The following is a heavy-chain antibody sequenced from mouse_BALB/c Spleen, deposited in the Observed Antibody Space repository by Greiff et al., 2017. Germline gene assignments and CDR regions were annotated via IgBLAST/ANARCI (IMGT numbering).Heavy chain of an antibody. CDR2: IFPGDGST. V-gene: IGHV1S56*01. Sequence: VQLQQSGAELVKPGASMKLSCKASGYTFTSYDINWVRQRPEQGLEWIGWIFPGDGSTKYNEKFKGKATLTTDKSSSTAYMQLSRLTSEDSAVYFCARTTVVATDWYFDVWGAGTTVTVSS. D-gene: IGHD1-1*01. CDR1: GYTFTSYD. J-gene: IGHJ1*01. CDR3: ARTTVVATDWYFDV.